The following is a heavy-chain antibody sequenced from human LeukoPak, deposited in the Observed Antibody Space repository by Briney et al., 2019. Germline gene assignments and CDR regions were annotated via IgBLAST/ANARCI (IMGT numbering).Heavy chain of an antibody. J-gene: IGHJ3*02. CDR1: GGSISSGSYY. Sequence: PSETLSLTCTVSGGSISSGSYYWSWIRQPAGRGLEWIGRIYTSGSTNYNPSLKSRVTISVDTSKNQFSLKLSSVTAADTAVYYCAREGDFDWFLHAAFDIWGQGTMVTVSS. CDR3: AREGDFDWFLHAAFDI. V-gene: IGHV4-61*02. D-gene: IGHD3-9*01. CDR2: IYTSGST.